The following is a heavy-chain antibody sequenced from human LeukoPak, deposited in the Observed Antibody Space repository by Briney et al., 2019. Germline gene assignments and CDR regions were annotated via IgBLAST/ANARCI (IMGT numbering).Heavy chain of an antibody. CDR2: ISWDGGST. J-gene: IGHJ4*02. D-gene: IGHD6-13*01. CDR1: GFTFDDYT. V-gene: IGHV3-43*01. Sequence: GGSLRLSCAASGFTFDDYTMHWVRQAPGKGLEWVSLISWDGGSTYYADSVKGRFTISRDNSKNSLYLQMNSLRTEDTALYYCAKAHGPQAEVAAAGILDYWGQGTLVTVSS. CDR3: AKAHGPQAEVAAAGILDY.